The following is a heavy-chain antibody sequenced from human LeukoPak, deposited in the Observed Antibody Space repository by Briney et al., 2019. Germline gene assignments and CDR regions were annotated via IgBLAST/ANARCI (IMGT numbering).Heavy chain of an antibody. CDR1: GFTFSSYA. V-gene: IGHV3-30-3*01. D-gene: IGHD3-22*01. Sequence: GGSLRLSCAASGFTFSSYAMHWVRQAPGKGLEWVAVISYDGSNKYYADSVKGRFTISRDNSKNTLYLQMNSLRAEDTAVYYCARDPNYYDSSGATGGSVDYWGQGTLVTVPS. J-gene: IGHJ4*02. CDR2: ISYDGSNK. CDR3: ARDPNYYDSSGATGGSVDY.